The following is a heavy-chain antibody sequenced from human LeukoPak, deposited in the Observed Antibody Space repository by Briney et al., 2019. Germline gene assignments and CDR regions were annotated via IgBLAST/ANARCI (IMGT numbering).Heavy chain of an antibody. D-gene: IGHD2-15*01. CDR3: ARNSCPSGSCYDNRGYFDY. CDR1: GGSISSYY. V-gene: IGHV4-59*08. CDR2: IYYSGST. Sequence: SETLSLTCTVSGGSISSYYWNWIRQPPGKGLEWIGYIYYSGSTNYNSSLKSRVIISVDTSKNQFSLKLSSVTAADTAVYYCARNSCPSGSCYDNRGYFDYWGQGTLVTVFS. J-gene: IGHJ4*02.